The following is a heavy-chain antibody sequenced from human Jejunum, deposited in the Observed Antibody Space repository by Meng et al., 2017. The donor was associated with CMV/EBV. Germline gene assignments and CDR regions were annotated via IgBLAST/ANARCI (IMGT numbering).Heavy chain of an antibody. D-gene: IGHD6-13*01. Sequence: RRSCAACGFTFSNEAMTWLRQAPGKGLEWVASINGYATHYADAVRGRFTISSDRSKNMLFLQVESLRVEDTAVYYCARIRSSPGAGDWGQGTLVTVSS. V-gene: IGHV3-23*01. CDR1: GFTFSNEA. J-gene: IGHJ4*02. CDR2: INGYAT. CDR3: ARIRSSPGAGD.